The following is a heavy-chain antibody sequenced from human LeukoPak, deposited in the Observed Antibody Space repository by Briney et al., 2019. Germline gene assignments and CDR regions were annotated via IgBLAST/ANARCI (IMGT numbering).Heavy chain of an antibody. J-gene: IGHJ5*02. CDR3: ARYMVRGVNNWFDP. CDR1: GGSISSGGYY. Sequence: NPSETLSLTCTVSGGSISSGGYYWSWIRQHPGKGLEWIGYIYYSGSTYYNPSLKSRVTISVDTSKNQFSLKLSSVTAADTAVYYCARYMVRGVNNWFDPWGQGTLVTVSS. CDR2: IYYSGST. V-gene: IGHV4-31*03. D-gene: IGHD3-10*01.